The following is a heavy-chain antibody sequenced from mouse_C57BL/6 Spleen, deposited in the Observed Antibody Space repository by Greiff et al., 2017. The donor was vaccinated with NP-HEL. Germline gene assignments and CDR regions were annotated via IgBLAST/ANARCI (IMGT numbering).Heavy chain of an antibody. CDR1: GYTFTTYP. CDR3: ERPGYGRSHWYFDV. Sequence: QVQLLQSGAELVQPGASVKMSCTASGYTFTTYPIAWMKQNHGKSLEWIVNFHPYNDDTNYIDKFKGKATLTVAKSSSTVYIEHSRLTSDNSDVYYCERPGYGRSHWYFDVWGTGTTVTVSS. J-gene: IGHJ1*03. CDR2: FHPYNDDT. D-gene: IGHD1-1*01. V-gene: IGHV1-47*01.